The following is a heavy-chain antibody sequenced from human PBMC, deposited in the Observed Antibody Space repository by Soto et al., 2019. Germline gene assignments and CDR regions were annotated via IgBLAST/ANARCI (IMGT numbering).Heavy chain of an antibody. Sequence: EVQLLESGGGMVQPGGSLRLSCVASGFTLSSYFMTWVRQAPGKGLEWVSAISNSGGSTYYADSVKGRFTISRDNSQHTLYLQMNNLRAEDTARCYCAKDLEKWLVQLGGLDTWGQGAQVTVSS. D-gene: IGHD6-19*01. V-gene: IGHV3-23*01. CDR1: GFTLSSYF. CDR3: AKDLEKWLVQLGGLDT. CDR2: ISNSGGST. J-gene: IGHJ5*02.